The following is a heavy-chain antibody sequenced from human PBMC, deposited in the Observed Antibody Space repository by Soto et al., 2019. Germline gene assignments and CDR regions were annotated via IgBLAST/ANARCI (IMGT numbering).Heavy chain of an antibody. D-gene: IGHD4-17*01. J-gene: IGHJ4*02. Sequence: QVQLVESGGGVVQPGRSLRLSCAASGFTFSSYGMHWVRQAPGKGLEWVAVISYDGSNKYYADSVKGRFTISRDNSKNTLYLQMHSLRAEDTAVYYCAKDQRDYGDYFDYWGQGTLVTVSS. V-gene: IGHV3-30*18. CDR1: GFTFSSYG. CDR2: ISYDGSNK. CDR3: AKDQRDYGDYFDY.